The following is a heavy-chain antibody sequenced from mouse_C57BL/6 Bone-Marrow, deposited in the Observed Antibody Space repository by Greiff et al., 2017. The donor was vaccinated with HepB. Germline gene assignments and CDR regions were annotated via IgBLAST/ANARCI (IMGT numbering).Heavy chain of an antibody. CDR3: ARWKDYDGFAY. CDR2: IYPGDGDT. J-gene: IGHJ3*01. Sequence: VQLQQSGPELVKPGASVKISCKASGYAFSSSWMNWVKQRPGKGLEWIGRIYPGDGDTNYNGKFKGKATLTADKSSSTAYMQHSSLTSEDSAVYFCARWKDYDGFAYWGQGTLVTVSA. D-gene: IGHD2-4*01. V-gene: IGHV1-82*01. CDR1: GYAFSSSW.